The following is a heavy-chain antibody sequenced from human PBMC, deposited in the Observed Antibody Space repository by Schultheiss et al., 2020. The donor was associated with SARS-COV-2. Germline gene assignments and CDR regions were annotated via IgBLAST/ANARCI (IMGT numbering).Heavy chain of an antibody. V-gene: IGHV3-30*19. Sequence: GESLKISCAASGFTFSSYGMHWVRQAPGKGLEWVAVISYDGSNKYYADSVKGRFTISRDNSKNTLYLQMNSLRAEDTAVYYCARDEMYYDILTGYYMAGAFDIWGQGTMVTVSS. CDR1: GFTFSSYG. CDR2: ISYDGSNK. CDR3: ARDEMYYDILTGYYMAGAFDI. D-gene: IGHD3-9*01. J-gene: IGHJ3*02.